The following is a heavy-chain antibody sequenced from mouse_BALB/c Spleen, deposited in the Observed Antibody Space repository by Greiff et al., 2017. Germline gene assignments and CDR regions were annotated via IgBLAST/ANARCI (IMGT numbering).Heavy chain of an antibody. CDR2: ISYDGSN. CDR3: ARDRDDGAY. V-gene: IGHV3-6*02. Sequence: DVKLQESGPGLVKPSQSLSLTCSVTGYSITSGYYWNWIRQFPGNKLEWMGYISYDGSNNYNPSLKNRISITRDTSKNQFFLKLNSVTTEDTATYYCARDRDDGAYWGQGTLVTVSA. J-gene: IGHJ3*01. CDR1: GYSITSGYY. D-gene: IGHD2-12*01.